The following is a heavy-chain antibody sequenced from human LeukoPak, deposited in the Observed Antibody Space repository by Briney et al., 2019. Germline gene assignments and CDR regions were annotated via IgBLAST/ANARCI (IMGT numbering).Heavy chain of an antibody. Sequence: SGGSLRLSCAASGFTFSSYAMSWVRQAPGKGLEWVSAISGSGGSTYYADSVKGRFTISRDNSKNTLYLQMNSLRAEDTAVYYCAKSGVSGYDALDYWGQGTLVTVSS. J-gene: IGHJ4*02. V-gene: IGHV3-23*01. CDR1: GFTFSSYA. D-gene: IGHD5-12*01. CDR3: AKSGVSGYDALDY. CDR2: ISGSGGST.